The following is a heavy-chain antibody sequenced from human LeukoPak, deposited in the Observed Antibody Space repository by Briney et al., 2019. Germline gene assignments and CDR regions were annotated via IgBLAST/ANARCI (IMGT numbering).Heavy chain of an antibody. J-gene: IGHJ4*02. CDR3: ARDPSRSGVFDY. D-gene: IGHD3-10*01. Sequence: ASVKVSCKASGYTFTGYYMHWVRQAPGQGLEWMGRINPNSGGTNYAQKFKGRVTMTRNTYISTAYMELSRLRSDDTAVYYCARDPSRSGVFDYWGQGTLVTVSS. V-gene: IGHV1-2*06. CDR2: INPNSGGT. CDR1: GYTFTGYY.